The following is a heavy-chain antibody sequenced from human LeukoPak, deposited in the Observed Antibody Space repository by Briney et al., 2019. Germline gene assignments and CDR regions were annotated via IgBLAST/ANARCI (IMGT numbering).Heavy chain of an antibody. V-gene: IGHV3-7*01. J-gene: IGHJ4*02. Sequence: GGSLRLSCAASGFTFSSNWMSWVRQAPGKGLEWVANIKQDGSEKYYVDSVKGRFTISRDNAKSSLYLQMNSLRAEDTAVYYCARDTNDLWSGYQYYFDYWGQGTLVTVSS. CDR2: IKQDGSEK. CDR3: ARDTNDLWSGYQYYFDY. D-gene: IGHD3-3*01. CDR1: GFTFSSNW.